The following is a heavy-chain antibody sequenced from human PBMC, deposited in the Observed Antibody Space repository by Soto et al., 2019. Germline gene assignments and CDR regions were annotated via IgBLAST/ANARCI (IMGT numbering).Heavy chain of an antibody. Sequence: GASVKVSCKASGVTFSSYAISWVRQAPGQGLEWMGGIIPMFGTANYAQRLQGRVTITADESTRTGYMELSSLRSEDTAVYYCARGLDYGDLFYAMGVWGQGTTVTVSS. CDR2: IIPMFGTA. D-gene: IGHD4-17*01. J-gene: IGHJ6*02. CDR3: ARGLDYGDLFYAMGV. CDR1: GVTFSSYA. V-gene: IGHV1-69*13.